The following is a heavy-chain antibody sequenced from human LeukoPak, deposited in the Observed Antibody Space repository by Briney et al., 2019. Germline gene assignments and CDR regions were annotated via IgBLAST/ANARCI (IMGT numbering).Heavy chain of an antibody. V-gene: IGHV3-48*01. Sequence: GGSLRLSCAASGFTFSSYSMNWVRQAPGKGLEWISYISSASNTIYYADSVKGRFTISRDNAKNSVYLQMNSLRAEGTAMYYCARDGWFGDYNWFDPWGQGTLVTVSS. CDR1: GFTFSSYS. D-gene: IGHD3-10*01. CDR3: ARDGWFGDYNWFDP. CDR2: ISSASNTI. J-gene: IGHJ5*02.